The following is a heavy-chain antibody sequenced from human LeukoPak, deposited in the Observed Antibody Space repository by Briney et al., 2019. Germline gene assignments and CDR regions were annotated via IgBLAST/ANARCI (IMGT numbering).Heavy chain of an antibody. Sequence: WASVKVSCKASGYTFTSYGISWVRQAPGQGLEWMGWISAYNGNTNYAQKLQGRVTMTTDTSTSTAYMELRSLRSDDTAVYYCARVWSGGYSGYDFFFYYMDVWGKGTTVTVSS. CDR1: GYTFTSYG. V-gene: IGHV1-18*01. CDR2: ISAYNGNT. J-gene: IGHJ6*03. D-gene: IGHD5-12*01. CDR3: ARVWSGGYSGYDFFFYYMDV.